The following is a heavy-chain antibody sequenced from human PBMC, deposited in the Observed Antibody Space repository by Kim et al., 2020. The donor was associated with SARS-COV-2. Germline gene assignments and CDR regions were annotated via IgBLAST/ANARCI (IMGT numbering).Heavy chain of an antibody. CDR1: GFTFSSYW. J-gene: IGHJ4*02. CDR3: TTTGTTGPYYFDF. V-gene: IGHV3-74*01. Sequence: GGSLRLSCAASGFTFSSYWMHWVRQTPGKGLVWVSRINSDGSTTNYADSVKGRFTISRDNAKNTPYLQMNSLRAEDTAVYYCTTTGTTGPYYFDFWGQG. D-gene: IGHD1-7*01. CDR2: INSDGSTT.